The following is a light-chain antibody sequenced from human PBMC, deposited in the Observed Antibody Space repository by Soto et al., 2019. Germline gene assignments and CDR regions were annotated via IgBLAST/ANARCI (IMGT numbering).Light chain of an antibody. CDR1: QSLASRY. Sequence: IVLKKSPGTLSLSPGERATLSCGASQSLASRYLAWYQQKPGQTPRLLIYCASTRATGIPDRFSGSGSGKDFTLTISRLEPEDFEVYDCQQFGSPPYTFGPGTKLEIK. J-gene: IGKJ2*01. CDR3: QQFGSPPYT. CDR2: CAS. V-gene: IGKV3-20*01.